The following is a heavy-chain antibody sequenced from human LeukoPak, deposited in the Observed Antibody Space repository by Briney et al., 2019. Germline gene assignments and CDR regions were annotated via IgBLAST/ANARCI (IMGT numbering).Heavy chain of an antibody. CDR3: SYDSSGYHAFDI. CDR2: IYHSGST. J-gene: IGHJ3*02. CDR1: GGSISSGGYS. V-gene: IGHV4-30-2*01. Sequence: SQTLSLTCAVSGGSISSGGYSWSWIRQPPGKGLEWIGYIYHSGSTYYNPSLKSRVTISVDTSKNQFSLKLSSVTAADTAVYYASYDSSGYHAFDIWGQGTMVTVSS. D-gene: IGHD3-22*01.